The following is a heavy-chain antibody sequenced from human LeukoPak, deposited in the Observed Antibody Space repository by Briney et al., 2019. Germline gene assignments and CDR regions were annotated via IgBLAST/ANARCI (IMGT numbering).Heavy chain of an antibody. V-gene: IGHV4-39*01. CDR2: IYYSGST. D-gene: IGHD3-3*01. CDR3: ARHVGYYDFWSGSPSDY. J-gene: IGHJ4*02. CDR1: GGSICSSSYY. Sequence: SETLSLTCTVSGGSICSSSYYWGWIRQPPGKGLEWIGSIYYSGSTYYNPSLKSRVTISVDTSKNQFSLKLSSVTAADTAVYYCARHVGYYDFWSGSPSDYWGQGTLVTVSS.